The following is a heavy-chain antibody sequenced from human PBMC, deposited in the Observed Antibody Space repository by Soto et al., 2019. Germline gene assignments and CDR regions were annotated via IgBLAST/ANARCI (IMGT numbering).Heavy chain of an antibody. CDR3: ARSYYDILTGPPWADYYGMAV. V-gene: IGHV1-8*01. J-gene: IGHJ6*02. Sequence: VASVKVSCKASGYTFTSYDINWVRQATGQGLEWMGWMNPNSGNTGYAQKFQGRVTMTRNTSISTAYMELSSLRSEDTAVYYCARSYYDILTGPPWADYYGMAVWGQGTTVTVSS. CDR1: GYTFTSYD. D-gene: IGHD3-9*01. CDR2: MNPNSGNT.